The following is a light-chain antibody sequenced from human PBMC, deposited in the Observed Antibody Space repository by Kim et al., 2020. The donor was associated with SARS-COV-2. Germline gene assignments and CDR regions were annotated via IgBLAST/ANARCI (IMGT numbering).Light chain of an antibody. J-gene: IGLJ3*02. V-gene: IGLV3-19*01. CDR2: GKN. CDR3: NSRDSSGNHLV. CDR1: SLRNYY. Sequence: SSELTQDPAVSVALGQTVRITCQGDSLRNYYASWYQQQPGQAPVLVLFGKNNRPSGIPDRFSGSKSGNTASLTIPGAQAEDEADYYCNSRDSSGNHLVFG.